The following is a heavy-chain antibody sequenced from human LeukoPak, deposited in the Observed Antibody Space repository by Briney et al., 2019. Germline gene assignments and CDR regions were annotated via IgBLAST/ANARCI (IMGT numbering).Heavy chain of an antibody. J-gene: IGHJ4*02. CDR3: ARGGAYYDSSGYSS. CDR2: INPNSGGT. D-gene: IGHD3-22*01. Sequence: GASVKVSCKASGYTFTGYYIHWVRQAPGQGLEWMGWINPNSGGTKYAQKFQGRVTMTRDTSISTANMELSRLRSDDTAVYYCARGGAYYDSSGYSSWGQGTLVTVSS. CDR1: GYTFTGYY. V-gene: IGHV1-2*02.